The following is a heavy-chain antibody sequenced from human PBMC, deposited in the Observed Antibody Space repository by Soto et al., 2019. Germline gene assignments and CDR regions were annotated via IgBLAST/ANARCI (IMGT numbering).Heavy chain of an antibody. CDR2: FNTYNANT. CDR3: AKGRGSGYDWAFDY. CDR1: GYTFTSYS. Sequence: ASVKVSCKASGYTFTSYSINWVRQAPGQGLEWMGWFNTYNANTNYAQKLQGRVTMTTDTSTSTAYMELRSLRSDDTAVYYCAKGRGSGYDWAFDYWGQGTLVTSPQ. D-gene: IGHD5-12*01. V-gene: IGHV1-18*01. J-gene: IGHJ4*02.